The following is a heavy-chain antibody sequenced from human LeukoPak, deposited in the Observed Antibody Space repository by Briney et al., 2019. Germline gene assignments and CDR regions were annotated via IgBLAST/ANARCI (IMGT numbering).Heavy chain of an antibody. CDR1: GFTFYDFA. D-gene: IGHD6-13*01. CDR2: ISWWGGST. J-gene: IGHJ4*02. CDR3: AKGISSSWYAGIDY. Sequence: GGSLRLSCAASGFTFYDFAVHWVPQGPGRGLEWVWHISWWGGSTYYADSVKGRFTISRDNSKNSLYLQMNSLRSEDTAFYYFAKGISSSWYAGIDYWGQGTLVTVSS. V-gene: IGHV3-43D*03.